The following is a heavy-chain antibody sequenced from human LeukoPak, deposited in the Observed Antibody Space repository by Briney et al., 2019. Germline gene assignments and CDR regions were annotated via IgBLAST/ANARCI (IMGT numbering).Heavy chain of an antibody. CDR3: ARERRSSGWYDAFDM. D-gene: IGHD6-19*01. J-gene: IGHJ3*02. Sequence: PGGSLRLSCAASGFALSTYWMHWVRQAPGKGLVWVSLINSDGSNTLYADSVKGRFTISRDTAKNTLYLEMNRLRAEDTAVYYCARERRSSGWYDAFDMRGQGTMVTVSS. CDR2: INSDGSNT. V-gene: IGHV3-74*01. CDR1: GFALSTYW.